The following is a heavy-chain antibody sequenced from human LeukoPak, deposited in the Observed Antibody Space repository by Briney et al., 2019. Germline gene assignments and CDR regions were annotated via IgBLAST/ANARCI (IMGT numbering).Heavy chain of an antibody. CDR3: ARGRGDSSSWYSYYYYYMDV. Sequence: SETLSLTCTVSGGSISSSSYYWGWIRQPPGKGLEWIGSIYYSGSTYYNPSLKSRVTISVDTSKNQFSLKLSSVTAADTAVYYCARGRGDSSSWYSYYYYYMDVWGKGTTVTVSS. CDR2: IYYSGST. J-gene: IGHJ6*03. D-gene: IGHD6-13*01. V-gene: IGHV4-39*07. CDR1: GGSISSSSYY.